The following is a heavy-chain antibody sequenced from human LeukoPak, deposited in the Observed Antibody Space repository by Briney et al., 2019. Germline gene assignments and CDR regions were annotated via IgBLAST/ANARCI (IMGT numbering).Heavy chain of an antibody. CDR2: ISAYNGNT. J-gene: IGHJ4*02. Sequence: ASVKVSCKASGYTFTSYGISWVRQAPGQGLEWMGWISAYNGNTNYAQKFQGRVTMTRDMSTSTVYMELSSLRSEDTAVYYCARGLGRYYDSSGYYPFDYWGQGTLVTVSS. V-gene: IGHV1-18*01. CDR1: GYTFTSYG. CDR3: ARGLGRYYDSSGYYPFDY. D-gene: IGHD3-22*01.